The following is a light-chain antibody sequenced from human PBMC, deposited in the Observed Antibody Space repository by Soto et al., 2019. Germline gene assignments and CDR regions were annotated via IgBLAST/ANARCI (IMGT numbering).Light chain of an antibody. J-gene: IGLJ2*01. V-gene: IGLV2-14*01. Sequence: QSALTQPASVSGSPGQSITISCTGTSSDVGGYNYVSWYQQHPGKAPKLMIYEVSNRPSGVSNRFSGSKSGNTASLTISGLQAEDEADYYCSSYTSSSTVVFGVGTKLTVI. CDR1: SSDVGGYNY. CDR2: EVS. CDR3: SSYTSSSTVV.